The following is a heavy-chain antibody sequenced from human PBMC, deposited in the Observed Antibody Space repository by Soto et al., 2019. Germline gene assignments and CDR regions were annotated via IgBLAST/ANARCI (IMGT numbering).Heavy chain of an antibody. Sequence: SETLSLTCTVSGGSMSSSSYYWGWIRQPPGTGLEWVGSIYYSGSSYYNPSLKSRVTISVDTSKNQFSLRLSSVTAADTAVYYCARHDRQGSTYYDFWSGYYPFDYWGQGTLVTVSS. CDR1: GGSMSSSSYY. CDR3: ARHDRQGSTYYDFWSGYYPFDY. D-gene: IGHD3-3*01. J-gene: IGHJ4*02. V-gene: IGHV4-39*01. CDR2: IYYSGSS.